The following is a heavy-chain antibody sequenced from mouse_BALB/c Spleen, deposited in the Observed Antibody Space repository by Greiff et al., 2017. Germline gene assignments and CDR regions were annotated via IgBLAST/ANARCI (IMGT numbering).Heavy chain of an antibody. CDR2: ISYSGIT. CDR1: GYSITSDYA. D-gene: IGHD2-2*01. CDR3: ARSNYGYFYYAMDD. V-gene: IGHV3-2*02. J-gene: IGHJ4*01. Sequence: EVMLVESGPGLVKPSQSLSLTCTVTGYSITSDYAWNWIRQFPGNKLEWMGYISYSGITSYNPSLKSRISITRDTSKNQFFLQLNSVTTEDTATYYCARSNYGYFYYAMDDWGQGTSVTVSS.